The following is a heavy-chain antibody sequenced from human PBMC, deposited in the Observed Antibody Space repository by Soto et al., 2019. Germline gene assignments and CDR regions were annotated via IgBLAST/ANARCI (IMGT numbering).Heavy chain of an antibody. D-gene: IGHD3-22*01. CDR1: GGSISSYY. CDR2: IYYSGST. Sequence: SETLSLTCTVSGGSISSYYWSWIRQPPGKGLEWIGYIYYSGSTNYNPSLKSRVTISVDTSKNQLSLKLSSVTAADTAVYYCAREGFARYYYDSSGYFYWFDPWGQGTLVTVSS. V-gene: IGHV4-59*01. J-gene: IGHJ5*02. CDR3: AREGFARYYYDSSGYFYWFDP.